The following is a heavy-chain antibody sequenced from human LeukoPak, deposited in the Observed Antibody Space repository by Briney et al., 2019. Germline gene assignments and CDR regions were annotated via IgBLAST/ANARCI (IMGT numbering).Heavy chain of an antibody. D-gene: IGHD1-14*01. Sequence: GGSLRLSCAASGLLFSRYWMSWVRQAPGKGLEWVANIKEDGSEKYYVESMKGRFTISRDNVKNSLYLRINSLRAEDTAVYYCARDSFETDIDYWGQGTLVTVSS. CDR2: IKEDGSEK. J-gene: IGHJ4*02. CDR3: ARDSFETDIDY. V-gene: IGHV3-7*01. CDR1: GLLFSRYW.